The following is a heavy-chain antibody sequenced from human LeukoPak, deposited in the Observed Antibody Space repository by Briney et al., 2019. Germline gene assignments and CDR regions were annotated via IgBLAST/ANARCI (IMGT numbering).Heavy chain of an antibody. V-gene: IGHV1-2*02. CDR2: INPNTGVT. D-gene: IGHD2-2*01. CDR1: GYTFTGYY. Sequence: ASVKVSCKASGYTFTGYYIHWVRQAPGQGLEWMGWINPNTGVTNYAQNFQARVTMTKDTSISTAYMELSSLRSEDPAVYYCARDTDIVVVPAASAGVGYWGQGTLVTVSS. J-gene: IGHJ4*02. CDR3: ARDTDIVVVPAASAGVGY.